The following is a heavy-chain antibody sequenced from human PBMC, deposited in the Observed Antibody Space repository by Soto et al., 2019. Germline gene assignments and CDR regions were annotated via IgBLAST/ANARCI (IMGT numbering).Heavy chain of an antibody. CDR3: ARGTYGMDV. J-gene: IGHJ6*02. V-gene: IGHV3-11*01. CDR2: IGASGSPI. D-gene: IGHD3-10*01. Sequence: QMQLVQSGGGLGKPGGSLRLSCAASGFSFSDYYMSWIRRAPGKGLEWVSYIGASGSPIYFGDSVKGRFSISRDNTNNSLYLQMNSLRHDDTAVYYCARGTYGMDVWGQGTKVIVSS. CDR1: GFSFSDYY.